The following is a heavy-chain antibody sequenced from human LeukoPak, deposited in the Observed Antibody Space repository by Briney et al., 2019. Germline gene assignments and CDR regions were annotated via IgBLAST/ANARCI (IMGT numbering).Heavy chain of an antibody. CDR1: GFTFSSYA. CDR3: AKANRYYYGSGSYIVPEN. CDR2: ISGSGGST. J-gene: IGHJ4*02. D-gene: IGHD3-10*01. Sequence: GGSLRLSCAASGFTFSSYAMSWVRQAPGKGLEWVSAISGSGGSTYYADSVKGRFTISRDNSKNTLYLQMNSLRAEDTAVYYCAKANRYYYGSGSYIVPENWGQGTLVTVSS. V-gene: IGHV3-23*01.